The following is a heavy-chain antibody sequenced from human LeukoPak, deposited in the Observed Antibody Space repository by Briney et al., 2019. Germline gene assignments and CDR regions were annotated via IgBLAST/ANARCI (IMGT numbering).Heavy chain of an antibody. CDR3: ARRVTGRGTYYFDY. V-gene: IGHV4-59*08. J-gene: IGHJ4*02. Sequence: KPSETLSLTCTVSGGSISSYYWSWVRQHPGKGLEWIGYIYYSGSTNYNPALKSRVTISLDTSKNQFSLKLNSVTAADTAVYYCARRVTGRGTYYFDYWGQGTLVTVSS. CDR2: IYYSGST. D-gene: IGHD3-16*01. CDR1: GGSISSYY.